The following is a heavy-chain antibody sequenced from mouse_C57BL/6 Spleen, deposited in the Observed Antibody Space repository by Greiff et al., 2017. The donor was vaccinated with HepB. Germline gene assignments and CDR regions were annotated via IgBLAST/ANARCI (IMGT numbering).Heavy chain of an antibody. CDR3: TRGYYDSSYWYFDV. D-gene: IGHD1-1*01. CDR1: GFTFSSYA. J-gene: IGHJ1*03. V-gene: IGHV5-9-1*02. CDR2: ISSGGDYI. Sequence: EVMLVESGEGLVKPGGSLKLSCAASGFTFSSYAMSWVRQTPEKRLEWVAYISSGGDYIYYADTVKGRFTISRDNARNTLYLQMSSLKSEDTAMYYCTRGYYDSSYWYFDVWGTGTTVTVSS.